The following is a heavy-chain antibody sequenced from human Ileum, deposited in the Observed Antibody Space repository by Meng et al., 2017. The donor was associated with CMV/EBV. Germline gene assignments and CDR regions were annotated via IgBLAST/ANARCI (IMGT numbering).Heavy chain of an antibody. CDR2: TRSKATGRTA. CDR1: GFTFGDYS. CDR3: SRADTYYYDSSGYYY. V-gene: IGHV3-49*04. Sequence: SLRLSCTVSGFTFGDYSMSWVRHVPGNVLEWVGYTRSKATGRTAEYVASVKGRFTLSRDDSKSIVYLQMNSLKPEDTAVYHCSRADTYYYDSSGYYYWGQGTMVTVSS. D-gene: IGHD3-16*01. J-gene: IGHJ4*02.